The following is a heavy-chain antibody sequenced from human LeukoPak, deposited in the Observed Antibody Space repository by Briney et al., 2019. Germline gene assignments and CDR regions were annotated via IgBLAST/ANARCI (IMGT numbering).Heavy chain of an antibody. CDR2: INPNTGDT. CDR1: GYTFTGYC. CDR3: ASYPRYSSSPPFDY. J-gene: IGHJ4*02. Sequence: ASVKVSCKASGYTFTGYCMHWVRQAPGQGLEWMGWINPNTGDTHYAQRFQGRVTMTRDTTINTAYMELNRLTSDDTAVYYCASYPRYSSSPPFDYWGQGTLVTVSS. V-gene: IGHV1-2*02. D-gene: IGHD6-19*01.